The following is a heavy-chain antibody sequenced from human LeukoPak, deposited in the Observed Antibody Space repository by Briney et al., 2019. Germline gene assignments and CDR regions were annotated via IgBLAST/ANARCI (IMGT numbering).Heavy chain of an antibody. CDR3: ARVRGMEQQLEDP. D-gene: IGHD6-13*01. CDR1: GFTFKNSW. V-gene: IGHV3-74*01. J-gene: IGHJ5*02. Sequence: PGVSLRLSCAASGFTFKNSWMYWVRQAPGQGLLWVSRINADGSDISYVDSVKGRFTISRDNAKNSLYLQMNSLRAEDTALYYCARVRGMEQQLEDPWGQGTLVTVSS. CDR2: INADGSDI.